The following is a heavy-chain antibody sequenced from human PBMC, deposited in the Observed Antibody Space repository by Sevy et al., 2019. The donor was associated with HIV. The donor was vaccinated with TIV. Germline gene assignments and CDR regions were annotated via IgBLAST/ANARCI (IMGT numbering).Heavy chain of an antibody. J-gene: IGHJ5*02. CDR3: AKELQQWLKGWFDP. D-gene: IGHD6-19*01. V-gene: IGHV3-23*01. CDR2: ITSSGGNT. Sequence: GGSLRLSCAASGFTFSSYAMSWVRQAPGKGLEWVSAITSSGGNTYYADSVRGRFTISRDNSKNTLNLQMNSLRVEDTAVYYCAKELQQWLKGWFDPWRQGTLVTVSS. CDR1: GFTFSSYA.